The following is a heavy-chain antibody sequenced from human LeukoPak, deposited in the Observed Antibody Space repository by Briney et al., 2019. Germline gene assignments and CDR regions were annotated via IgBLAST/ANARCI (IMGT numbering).Heavy chain of an antibody. CDR2: ISSSSSYI. D-gene: IGHD5-12*01. Sequence: GGSLRLSCAASGFTFSSYSMNWVRQAPGKGLEWVSSISSSSSYIYYADSVKGRFTISRDNAKNSLYLQMNSLRADDTAVYYCARYGRYSGYIEGYWGQGTLVTVSS. V-gene: IGHV3-21*04. CDR3: ARYGRYSGYIEGY. CDR1: GFTFSSYS. J-gene: IGHJ4*02.